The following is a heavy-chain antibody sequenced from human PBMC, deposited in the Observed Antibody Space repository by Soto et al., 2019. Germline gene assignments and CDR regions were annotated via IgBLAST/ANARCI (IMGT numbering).Heavy chain of an antibody. CDR1: GGTFSNRD. V-gene: IGHV1-69*13. CDR2: MIPMCATA. CDR3: ARDDATYCGGDCSRYFYYGMDV. J-gene: IGHJ6*02. D-gene: IGHD2-21*02. Sequence: GASEKVSCKASGGTFSNRDISWVRQAPGQGLEWVGGMIPMCATADYAQRFQGRVTMIADDSTTTVYMGLSGLRSEDTAMYYCARDDATYCGGDCSRYFYYGMDVWGQGTTVTVSS.